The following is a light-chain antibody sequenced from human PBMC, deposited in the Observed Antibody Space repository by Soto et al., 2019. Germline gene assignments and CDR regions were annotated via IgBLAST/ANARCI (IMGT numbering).Light chain of an antibody. Sequence: ERPTFFSRPRQGVTFYLAWYQQKPGQAHRIIIYDGSNRATGIPGRFSGRGSGTDFTLTISSLEPEDSAVYYCQQRSNWPPLFTFGPGTRVDIK. CDR1: QGVTFY. V-gene: IGKV3-11*01. J-gene: IGKJ3*01. CDR3: QQRSNWPPLFT. CDR2: DGS.